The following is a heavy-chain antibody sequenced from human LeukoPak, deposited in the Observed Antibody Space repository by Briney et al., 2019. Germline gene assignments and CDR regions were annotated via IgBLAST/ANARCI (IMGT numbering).Heavy chain of an antibody. CDR1: GGSISSSGYY. D-gene: IGHD3-9*01. Sequence: SETLSLTCTVSGGSISSSGYYWGWIRQPPGKGLEWIGNIYYVGSTYYNPSLKSRVTISVDTSKNQFSLKLSSVTAADTAVYYCARAGGRNKYDIPSRFDPWGQGTLVTVSS. CDR2: IYYVGST. J-gene: IGHJ5*02. CDR3: ARAGGRNKYDIPSRFDP. V-gene: IGHV4-39*07.